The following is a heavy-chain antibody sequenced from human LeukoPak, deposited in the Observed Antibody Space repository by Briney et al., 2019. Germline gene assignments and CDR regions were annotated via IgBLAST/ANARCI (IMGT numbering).Heavy chain of an antibody. V-gene: IGHV4-34*01. Sequence: SETLSLTCAVYGGSFSGYYWSWIRQPPGKGLEWIGEINDRGSTNYNPSLKSRVTISVDTSKNQFSLKLSSVTAADTAVYYCARIYGDYEYWGQGTLVTVSS. CDR1: GGSFSGYY. CDR2: INDRGST. D-gene: IGHD4-17*01. J-gene: IGHJ4*02. CDR3: ARIYGDYEY.